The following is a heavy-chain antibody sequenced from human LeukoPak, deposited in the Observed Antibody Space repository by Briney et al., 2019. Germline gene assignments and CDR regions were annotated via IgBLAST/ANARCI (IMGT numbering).Heavy chain of an antibody. V-gene: IGHV3-66*01. J-gene: IGHJ4*02. Sequence: GGSLRLSCAASGFTVSSNYMSWVRQAPGKGLEWVSVIYSGGSTYYADSVKGRFTISRDNSKNMLYLQMNSLRAEDTAVYYCARGVGAPLNDYWGQGTLVTVSS. CDR1: GFTVSSNY. CDR3: ARGVGAPLNDY. D-gene: IGHD1-26*01. CDR2: IYSGGST.